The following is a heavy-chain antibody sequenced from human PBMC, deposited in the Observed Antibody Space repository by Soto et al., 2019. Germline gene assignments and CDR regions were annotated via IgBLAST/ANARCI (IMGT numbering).Heavy chain of an antibody. Sequence: SETLSLTCVVTGDSISITHWWTWVRQTPGKGREWIGEIYHTGSTKYNPSLKNRVTISVDKSNNEFSLNLKSVTAADTAVYYCARGSRLSGGYLYYFDIWGLGIPVTVPQ. CDR3: ARGSRLSGGYLYYFDI. J-gene: IGHJ4*02. CDR2: IYHTGST. D-gene: IGHD1-26*01. CDR1: GDSISITHW. V-gene: IGHV4-4*02.